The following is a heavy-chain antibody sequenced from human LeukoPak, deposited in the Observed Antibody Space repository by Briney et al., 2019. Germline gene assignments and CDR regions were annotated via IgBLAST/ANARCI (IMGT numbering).Heavy chain of an antibody. Sequence: ASVKVSRKASGGTFSGYAISWVRQAPGQGLEWMGRIIPILGIANYAQKFQGRVTITADKSTSTAYMELSSLRSEDTAVYYCARHTRYGDYNPNDYWGQGTLVTVSS. V-gene: IGHV1-69*04. J-gene: IGHJ4*02. CDR3: ARHTRYGDYNPNDY. CDR1: GGTFSGYA. D-gene: IGHD5-18*01. CDR2: IIPILGIA.